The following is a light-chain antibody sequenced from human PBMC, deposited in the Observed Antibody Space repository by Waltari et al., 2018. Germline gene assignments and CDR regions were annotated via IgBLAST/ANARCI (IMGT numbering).Light chain of an antibody. CDR1: SSDVGGSND. V-gene: IGLV2-14*01. Sequence: QSALTQPASVSGSPGQSITISCPGTSSDVGGSNDFSRYQQHPGKAPNIMIYDVSKRPSGVSNRFSGSKSGNTASLTISGLQAEDEADYYCSSYTSSSTWVFGGGTKLTVL. CDR2: DVS. J-gene: IGLJ3*02. CDR3: SSYTSSSTWV.